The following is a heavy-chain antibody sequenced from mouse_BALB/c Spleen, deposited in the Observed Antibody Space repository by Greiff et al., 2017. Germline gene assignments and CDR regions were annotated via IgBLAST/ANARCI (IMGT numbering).Heavy chain of an antibody. CDR1: GFTFSSFG. J-gene: IGHJ2*01. V-gene: IGHV5-17*02. CDR3: ARGDYDYDDYFDY. D-gene: IGHD2-4*01. CDR2: ISSGSSTI. Sequence: EVQLVESGGGLVQPGGSRKLSCAASGFTFSSFGMHWVRQAPEKGLEWVAYISSGSSTIYYADTVKGRFTISRDNPKNTLFLQMTSLRSEDTAMYYCARGDYDYDDYFDYWGQGTTLTVSS.